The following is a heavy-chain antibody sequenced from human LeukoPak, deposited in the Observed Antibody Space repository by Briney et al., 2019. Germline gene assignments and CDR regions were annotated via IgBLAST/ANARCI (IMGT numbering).Heavy chain of an antibody. CDR1: GGSISSYY. J-gene: IGHJ5*02. D-gene: IGHD3-22*01. Sequence: SETLSLTCTVSGGSISSYYWSWIRQPPGKGLEWIGYIYYSGSTNYNPSLKSRVTISVDTSKNQFSLKLSSVTAADTAVYYCARARGRFSAMMRLWFDPWGQGTLVTVSS. CDR3: ARARGRFSAMMRLWFDP. CDR2: IYYSGST. V-gene: IGHV4-59*12.